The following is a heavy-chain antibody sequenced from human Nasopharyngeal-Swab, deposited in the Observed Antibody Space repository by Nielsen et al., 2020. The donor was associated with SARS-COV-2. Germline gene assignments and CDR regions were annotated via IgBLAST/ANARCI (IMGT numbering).Heavy chain of an antibody. V-gene: IGHV3-23*01. D-gene: IGHD2-2*03. J-gene: IGHJ4*02. CDR1: GYTFSNYA. CDR2: VDYDGVRT. Sequence: GESLKISCTGSGYTFSNYAISWVRQAPGQGLEWVSTVDYDGVRTHYADSVEGRFIISRDNSKNTVYLQIKSLGVEDAAVYYCATWMRAHFDYWGQGTLVT. CDR3: ATWMRAHFDY.